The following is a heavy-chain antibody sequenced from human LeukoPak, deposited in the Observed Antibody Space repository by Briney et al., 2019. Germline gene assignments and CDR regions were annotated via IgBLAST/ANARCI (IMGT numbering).Heavy chain of an antibody. CDR3: ARGGGTTSSSWYAFGY. V-gene: IGHV4-59*01. CDR1: GGSISSYY. Sequence: SETLSLTCTVSGGSISSYYWSWIRQPPGKGLEWIWYIYYSGSTNYNPSLKSRVTISVDTSKNQFSLKLSSVTAADTAVYYCARGGGTTSSSWYAFGYWGQGTLVTVSS. D-gene: IGHD6-13*01. CDR2: IYYSGST. J-gene: IGHJ4*02.